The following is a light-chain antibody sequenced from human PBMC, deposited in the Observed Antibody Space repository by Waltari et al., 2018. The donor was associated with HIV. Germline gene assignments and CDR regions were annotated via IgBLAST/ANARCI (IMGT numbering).Light chain of an antibody. CDR3: AVWDDSLSGWV. CDR2: RHE. CDR1: SSNIGSNY. V-gene: IGLV1-47*01. Sequence: QSVLTQPPSASGTPGQRVTISCSGSSSNIGSNYLYWYQQVPGATPKLLIYRHEQRPSGVPDRFSGSKSGTSASRAVSGLRSEDEADYYCAVWDDSLSGWVFGGGTKLTVL. J-gene: IGLJ3*02.